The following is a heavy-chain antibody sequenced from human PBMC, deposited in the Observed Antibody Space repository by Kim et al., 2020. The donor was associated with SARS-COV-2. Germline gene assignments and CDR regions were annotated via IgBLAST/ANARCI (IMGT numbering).Heavy chain of an antibody. CDR3: ARDKGRQLWSGFYYGMDV. Sequence: KGRFTIARDNSKNPLYLQMNSLRAEDTAVYYCARDKGRQLWSGFYYGMDVWGQGTTVTVSS. V-gene: IGHV3-30*01. D-gene: IGHD5-18*01. J-gene: IGHJ6*02.